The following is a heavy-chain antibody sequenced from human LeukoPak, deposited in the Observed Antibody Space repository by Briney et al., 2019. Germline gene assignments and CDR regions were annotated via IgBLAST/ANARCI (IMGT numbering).Heavy chain of an antibody. Sequence: GESLKISCKGSGYSFTSYCIGWVRQMPGKGLEWMGIIYPGYSDIRYSPSFQGQATISADRSISTAYLQWSSLKASDTAMYYCATARVSYDYVWGSYRHSYFDYWGQGTLVTVSS. V-gene: IGHV5-51*01. J-gene: IGHJ4*02. CDR1: GYSFTSYC. D-gene: IGHD3-16*02. CDR3: ATARVSYDYVWGSYRHSYFDY. CDR2: IYPGYSDI.